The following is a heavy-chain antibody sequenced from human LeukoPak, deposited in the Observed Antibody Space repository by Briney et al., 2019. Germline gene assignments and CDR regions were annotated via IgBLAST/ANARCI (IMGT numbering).Heavy chain of an antibody. J-gene: IGHJ5*02. D-gene: IGHD5-12*01. Sequence: GASVKVSCKASGYTFTSYAISWVRQAPGQGLEWMGRIIPILGIANYAQKFQGRVTITADKSTSTAYMELSSLRSEDTAVYYCAREGYSGYDFPRWFDPWGQGTLVTVSS. CDR3: AREGYSGYDFPRWFDP. CDR1: GYTFTSYA. V-gene: IGHV1-69*04. CDR2: IIPILGIA.